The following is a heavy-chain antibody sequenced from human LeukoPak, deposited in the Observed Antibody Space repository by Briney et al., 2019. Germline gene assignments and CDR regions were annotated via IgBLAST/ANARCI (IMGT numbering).Heavy chain of an antibody. CDR3: TIYSNWFDP. V-gene: IGHV4-59*01. CDR1: GGSISSYY. CDR2: IYYCGST. J-gene: IGHJ5*02. Sequence: PSETLSLTCTVSGGSISSYYWSWIRQPPGKGLEWIGYIYYCGSTNYNPSLKSRVTISVDRSKNQFSLKLTSVTAADTAVYYCTIYSNWFDPWGQGTLVTVSS. D-gene: IGHD2-15*01.